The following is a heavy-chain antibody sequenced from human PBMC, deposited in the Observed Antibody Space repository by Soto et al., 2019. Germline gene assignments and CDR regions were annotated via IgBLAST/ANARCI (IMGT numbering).Heavy chain of an antibody. CDR2: IYHSGST. V-gene: IGHV4-30-2*02. Sequence: SETLSLTCAVSGGSISSGGYSWSWIRQPPGKGLEWIGYIYHSGSTYYNPSLKSRVTISVDKSKNQFSLKLSSVTAADSAVYYCARNYGHALAIPCQGTLVTVSS. J-gene: IGHJ3*02. CDR1: GGSISSGGYS. CDR3: ARNYGHALAI. D-gene: IGHD1-7*01.